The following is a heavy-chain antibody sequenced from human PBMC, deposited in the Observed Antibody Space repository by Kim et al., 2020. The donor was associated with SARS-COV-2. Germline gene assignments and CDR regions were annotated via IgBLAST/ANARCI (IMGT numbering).Heavy chain of an antibody. V-gene: IGHV1-18*01. CDR2: ISAYNGNT. J-gene: IGHJ6*02. Sequence: ASVKVSCKASGYTFTSYGISWVRQAPGQGLEWMGWISAYNGNTNYAQKLQGRVTMTTDTSTSTAYMELRSLRSDDTAVYYCAFLPYYYDSSGYYPIYYYGMDVWGQGTTVTVSS. CDR3: AFLPYYYDSSGYYPIYYYGMDV. D-gene: IGHD3-22*01. CDR1: GYTFTSYG.